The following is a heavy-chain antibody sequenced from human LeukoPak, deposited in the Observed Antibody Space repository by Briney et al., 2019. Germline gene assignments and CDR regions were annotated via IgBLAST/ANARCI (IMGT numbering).Heavy chain of an antibody. Sequence: PGGSLRLSCAASGFTFDDYAMHWVRQAPGKGLEWVSGISWNSGSIGYADSVKGRFTISRDNAKNSLYLQMNSLRAEDTAVYYCAKDVLLWFGELDYFDYWGQGTLVTVSS. J-gene: IGHJ4*02. D-gene: IGHD3-10*01. CDR1: GFTFDDYA. CDR2: ISWNSGSI. CDR3: AKDVLLWFGELDYFDY. V-gene: IGHV3-9*01.